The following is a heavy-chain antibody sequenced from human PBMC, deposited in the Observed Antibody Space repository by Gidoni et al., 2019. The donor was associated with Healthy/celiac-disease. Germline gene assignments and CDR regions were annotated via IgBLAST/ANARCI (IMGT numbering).Heavy chain of an antibody. CDR3: AKDLTGYYGSGDP. Sequence: QVQLVESGGGVVQPGRSLRLSCAASGFTFSSYGMHWVRQAPGKGLEWVAVISYDGSNKYYADSVKGRFTISRDNSKNTLYLQMNSLRAEDTAVYYCAKDLTGYYGSGDPWGQGTLVTVSS. CDR1: GFTFSSYG. J-gene: IGHJ5*02. CDR2: ISYDGSNK. D-gene: IGHD3-10*01. V-gene: IGHV3-30*18.